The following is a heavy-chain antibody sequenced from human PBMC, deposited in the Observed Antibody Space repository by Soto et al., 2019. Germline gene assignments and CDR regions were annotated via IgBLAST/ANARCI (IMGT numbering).Heavy chain of an antibody. V-gene: IGHV1-2*02. Sequence: ASVKVSCKASGYTITAYYIHWVRQAPGQGLEWMGWIDPRNGGTVYAQKFQGRVTMTRDTSISTVYMDLSGLGSDDTALYFCARDDYGIYPYWGQGSLVTV. CDR2: IDPRNGGT. D-gene: IGHD1-26*01. J-gene: IGHJ4*02. CDR3: ARDDYGIYPY. CDR1: GYTITAYY.